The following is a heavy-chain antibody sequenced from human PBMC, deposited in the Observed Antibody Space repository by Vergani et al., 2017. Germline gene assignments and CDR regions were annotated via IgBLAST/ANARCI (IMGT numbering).Heavy chain of an antibody. D-gene: IGHD2-15*01. CDR3: ARGPSVVQGHYIYYYSYFMDV. J-gene: IGHJ6*03. Sequence: QLQESGPGLVKPSATLSLTCSVSGASIRSSNYYWNWIRQTPGKGLEWIGYIYLGGTTTYNPSLESRVSLSADTSKNQFSLQRTSVTAADTAVYYCARGPSVVQGHYIYYYSYFMDVWGKGTTVTVSS. CDR1: GASIRSSNYY. V-gene: IGHV4-61*01. CDR2: IYLGGTT.